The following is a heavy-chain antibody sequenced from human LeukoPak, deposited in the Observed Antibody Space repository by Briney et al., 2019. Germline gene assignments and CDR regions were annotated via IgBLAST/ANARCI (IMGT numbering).Heavy chain of an antibody. CDR1: GGSISSYY. J-gene: IGHJ5*02. CDR3: ARAQCSTSRYTNWFDP. D-gene: IGHD2-2*02. CDR2: IYYSGST. V-gene: IGHV4-59*01. Sequence: SETLSLTCTVSGGSISSYYWSWIRQPPGKGLEWIGYIYYSGSTNYNPSLKSRVTISVDTSKNQFSLKLSSVTAADTAVYYCARAQCSTSRYTNWFDPWGQGTLVTVSS.